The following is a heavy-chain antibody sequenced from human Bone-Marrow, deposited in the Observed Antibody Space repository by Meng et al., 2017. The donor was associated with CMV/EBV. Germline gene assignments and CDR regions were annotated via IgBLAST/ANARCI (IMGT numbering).Heavy chain of an antibody. J-gene: IGHJ3*02. V-gene: IGHV3-23*03. CDR3: ARDMDPITIFGVVMSDAFDI. Sequence: GESLKISCAASGFTFSSYAMSWVHQAPGKGLEWVSVIYSGGSSTYYADSVKGRFTISRDNSKNTLYLQMNSLRAEDTAVYYCARDMDPITIFGVVMSDAFDIWGQGTMVTVSS. CDR2: IYSGGSST. D-gene: IGHD3-3*01. CDR1: GFTFSSYA.